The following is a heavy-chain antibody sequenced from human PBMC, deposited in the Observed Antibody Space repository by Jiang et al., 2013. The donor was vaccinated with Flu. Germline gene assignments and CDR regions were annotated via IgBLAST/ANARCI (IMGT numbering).Heavy chain of an antibody. CDR2: INHSGST. CDR3: ARGFYYYYGMDV. Sequence: LLKPSETLSLTCAVYGGSFSGYYWSWIRQPPGKGLEWIGEINHSGSTVYNPSLKSRVTMSVDTSKDQFSLRLTSVTAADTAVHYCARGFYYYYGMDVWGKGTTVTVSS. J-gene: IGHJ6*04. CDR1: GGSFSGYY. V-gene: IGHV4-34*01.